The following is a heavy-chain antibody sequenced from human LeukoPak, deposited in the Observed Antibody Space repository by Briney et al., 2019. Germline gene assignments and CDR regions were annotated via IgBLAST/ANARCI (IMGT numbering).Heavy chain of an antibody. V-gene: IGHV3-21*01. J-gene: IGHJ4*02. D-gene: IGHD2-2*01. CDR2: ISSSSSYI. CDR1: GFTFSSYS. Sequence: GGSLRLSCAASGFTFSSYSMNWVRQAPGKGLEWVSSISSSSSYIYYADSVKGRFTISRDNAKNSLYLQMNSLRAEDTAVYYCAREPAARGDDFDYWGQGTLVTVSS. CDR3: AREPAARGDDFDY.